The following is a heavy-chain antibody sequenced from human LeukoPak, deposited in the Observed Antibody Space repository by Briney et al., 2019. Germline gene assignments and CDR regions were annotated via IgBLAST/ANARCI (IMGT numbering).Heavy chain of an antibody. CDR3: AKDWYYYDSSGYSLDY. CDR2: ISYDGSNK. J-gene: IGHJ4*02. Sequence: GRSLRLSCAASGFTFSSYGMHWVRQAPGKGLEWVAVISYDGSNKYYADSVKGRFTISRDNSKNTLYLQMNSLRAEDTAVYYCAKDWYYYDSSGYSLDYWGQGTLVTVSS. CDR1: GFTFSSYG. V-gene: IGHV3-30*18. D-gene: IGHD3-22*01.